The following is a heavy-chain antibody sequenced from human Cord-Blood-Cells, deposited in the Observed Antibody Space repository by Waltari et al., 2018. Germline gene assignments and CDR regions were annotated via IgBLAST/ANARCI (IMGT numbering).Heavy chain of an antibody. CDR1: GGTFSSYV. CDR3: ASPRGYCGGDCYYAFDI. J-gene: IGHJ3*02. V-gene: IGHV1-69*01. CDR2: IIPIFGTA. D-gene: IGHD2-21*01. Sequence: QVQLVQSGAEVKKPGSSVKVSCKASGGTFSSYVISWVRQAPGQGLEWMGGIIPIFGTANYAQKFQGRVTITADESTSTAYMELSSLRSEDTAVYYCASPRGYCGGDCYYAFDIWGQGTMVTVSS.